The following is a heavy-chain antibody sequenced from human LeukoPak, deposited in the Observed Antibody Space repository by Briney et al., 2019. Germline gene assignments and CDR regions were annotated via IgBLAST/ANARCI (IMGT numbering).Heavy chain of an antibody. Sequence: GGSLRLSCAASGFTFSDYYMSWIRQAPGKGLEWVSYISSSGNSIYYADSVKGRFTISRDNAKNSLYLQMNSLRAEETAVYYCARDRRAVTGGFDYWGQETLVTVSS. CDR3: ARDRRAVTGGFDY. D-gene: IGHD6-19*01. CDR1: GFTFSDYY. J-gene: IGHJ4*02. CDR2: ISSSGNSI. V-gene: IGHV3-11*01.